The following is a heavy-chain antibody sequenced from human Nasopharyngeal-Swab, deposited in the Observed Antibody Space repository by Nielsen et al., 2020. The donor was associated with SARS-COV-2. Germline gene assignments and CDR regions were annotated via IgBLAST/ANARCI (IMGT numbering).Heavy chain of an antibody. CDR2: ISSSSSYI. J-gene: IGHJ6*02. CDR3: ARVRADYGGNSDEPSMDV. Sequence: WLRQPPGKGLEWVSSISSSSSYIYYADSVKGRFTISRDNAKNSLSLQMNSLRAEDTAVYYCARVRADYGGNSDEPSMDVWGQGTTVTVSS. V-gene: IGHV3-21*01. D-gene: IGHD4-23*01.